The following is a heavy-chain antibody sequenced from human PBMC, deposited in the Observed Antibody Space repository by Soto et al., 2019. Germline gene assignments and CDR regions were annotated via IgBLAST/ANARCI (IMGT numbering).Heavy chain of an antibody. CDR1: GFTFSSYW. J-gene: IGHJ3*02. V-gene: IGHV3-74*01. D-gene: IGHD3-10*01. Sequence: PGGSLRLSCAASGFTFSSYWMHWVRQAPGKGPVWVSRINSDGSGTTYADSVKGRFTISRDNAKNTLYLQMNSLRAEDTAVYYCAKDRGRPDAFNIWGQGTMVTVS. CDR2: INSDGSGT. CDR3: AKDRGRPDAFNI.